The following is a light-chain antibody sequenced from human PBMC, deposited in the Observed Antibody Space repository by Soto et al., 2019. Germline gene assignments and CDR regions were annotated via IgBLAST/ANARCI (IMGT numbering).Light chain of an antibody. V-gene: IGLV1-51*01. J-gene: IGLJ1*01. CDR2: DNN. Sequence: VVRQPPPHSAAPGRKGNTYWPGKNIKIGNNYVSWYQQLPGTAPKLLIYDNNKRPSGIPDRFSGSKSGTSATLGITGLQTGDEADYYCGTWDSSLSAPYVFGTGTKVTVL. CDR3: GTWDSSLSAPYV. CDR1: NIKIGNNY.